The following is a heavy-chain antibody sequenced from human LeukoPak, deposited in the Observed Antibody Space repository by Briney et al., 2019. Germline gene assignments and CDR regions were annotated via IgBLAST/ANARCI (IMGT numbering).Heavy chain of an antibody. J-gene: IGHJ5*02. D-gene: IGHD6-6*01. CDR3: AKGWSSIANPGDWFDP. V-gene: IGHV3-30*02. Sequence: PGGSLRLSCAASGFTFSSYGMHWVRQAPGKGLEWVAFIRYDGSNKYYADSVKGRFTISRDNSKNTLYLQMNSLRAEDTAVYYCAKGWSSIANPGDWFDPWGQGTLVTVSS. CDR2: IRYDGSNK. CDR1: GFTFSSYG.